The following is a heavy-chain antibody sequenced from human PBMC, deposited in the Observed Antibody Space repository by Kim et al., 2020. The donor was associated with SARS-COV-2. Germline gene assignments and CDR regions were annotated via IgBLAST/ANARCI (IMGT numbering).Heavy chain of an antibody. D-gene: IGHD5-18*01. V-gene: IGHV3-33*01. CDR3: ARDLRMGDTAADYLGY. J-gene: IGHJ4*02. Sequence: GGSLRLSCAASGFTFSSYGMHWVRQAPGKGLEWVAVIWYDGSNKYYADSVKGRFTISRDNSKNTLYLQMNSLRAEDTAVYYCARDLRMGDTAADYLGYWGQGTLVTVSS. CDR2: IWYDGSNK. CDR1: GFTFSSYG.